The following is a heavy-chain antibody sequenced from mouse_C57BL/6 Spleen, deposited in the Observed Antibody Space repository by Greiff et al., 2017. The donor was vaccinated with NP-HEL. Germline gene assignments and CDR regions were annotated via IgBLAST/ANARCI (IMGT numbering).Heavy chain of an antibody. V-gene: IGHV5-9-1*02. Sequence: EVKVEESGEGLVKPGGSLKLSCAASGFTFSSYAMSWVRQTPEKRLEWVAYISSGGDYIYYADTVKGRFTISRDNARNTLYLQMSSLKSEDTAMYYCTRDYGNSSWFAYWGQGTLVTVSA. D-gene: IGHD2-1*01. J-gene: IGHJ3*01. CDR2: ISSGGDYI. CDR3: TRDYGNSSWFAY. CDR1: GFTFSSYA.